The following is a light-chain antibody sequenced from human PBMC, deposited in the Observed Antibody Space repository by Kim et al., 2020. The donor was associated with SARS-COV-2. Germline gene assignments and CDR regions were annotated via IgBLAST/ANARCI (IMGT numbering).Light chain of an antibody. CDR2: TAS. CDR1: QGIRSD. J-gene: IGKJ5*01. Sequence: IQLTQSPSSLSASVGDRVTITCRASQGIRSDLAWYQQKPGKVPKLLIYTASTLQSGVPSRFSGSGSGTVFTLTISSLQPEDFATYYCQQVNYYPITFGQGTRLEIK. CDR3: QQVNYYPIT. V-gene: IGKV1-9*01.